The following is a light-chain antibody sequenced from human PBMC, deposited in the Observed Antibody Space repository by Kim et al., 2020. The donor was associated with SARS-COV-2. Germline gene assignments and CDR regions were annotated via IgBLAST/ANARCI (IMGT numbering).Light chain of an antibody. CDR3: SSYTSSSTQV. Sequence: GQAHTISYTGTSSDVGGYNYVSWYQQHPGKAPKLMIYDVSKRPSGVSNRFSGSKSGNTASLTISGLQAEDEADYYCSSYTSSSTQVFGGGTQLTVL. CDR2: DVS. CDR1: SSDVGGYNY. V-gene: IGLV2-14*03. J-gene: IGLJ2*01.